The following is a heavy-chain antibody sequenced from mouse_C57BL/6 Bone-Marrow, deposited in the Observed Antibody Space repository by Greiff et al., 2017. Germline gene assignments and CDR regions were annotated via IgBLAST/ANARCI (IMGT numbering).Heavy chain of an antibody. CDR2: ISSGGSYT. V-gene: IGHV5-6*01. Sequence: EVHLVESGGDLVKPGGSLKLSCAASGFTFSIYGMSWFRQTPDKRLEWVATISSGGSYTYYPDSVKGRFTISRDNAKNTLYLQMSSLKSEDTAMYYCAREGKGHRMDYWGQGTAVTDSS. J-gene: IGHJ4*01. CDR1: GFTFSIYG. D-gene: IGHD2-1*01. CDR3: AREGKGHRMDY.